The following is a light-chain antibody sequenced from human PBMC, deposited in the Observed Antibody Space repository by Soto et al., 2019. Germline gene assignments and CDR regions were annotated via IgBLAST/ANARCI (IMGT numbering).Light chain of an antibody. CDR2: EVS. Sequence: QSVLTQPPSASGSPGQSVTISCTGTSSDVGAYNYVSWYQQHPGKAPKLMIYEVSKRPSGVPDRFYGSKSGNTASLTVSGLQAEDEADYYCILHAGSNNYVLGTGTKVTVL. CDR3: ILHAGSNNYV. J-gene: IGLJ1*01. V-gene: IGLV2-8*01. CDR1: SSDVGAYNY.